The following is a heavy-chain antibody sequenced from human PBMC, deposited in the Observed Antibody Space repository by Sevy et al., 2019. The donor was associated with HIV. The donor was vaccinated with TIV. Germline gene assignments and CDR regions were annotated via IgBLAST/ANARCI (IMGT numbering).Heavy chain of an antibody. CDR1: GFTFSSYG. V-gene: IGHV3-30*18. J-gene: IGHJ6*02. Sequence: GGSLRLSCAASGFTFSSYGMHWVRQAPGKGLEWVAVISYDGSNKYYAHSVKGRFTISRDNSKNTLYLQMNSLRAEDTAVYYCAKMGGDYSIGYGMDVWGQGTTVTVSS. D-gene: IGHD4-17*01. CDR3: AKMGGDYSIGYGMDV. CDR2: ISYDGSNK.